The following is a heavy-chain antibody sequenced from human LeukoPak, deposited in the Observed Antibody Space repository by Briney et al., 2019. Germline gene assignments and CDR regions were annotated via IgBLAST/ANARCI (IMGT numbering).Heavy chain of an antibody. CDR2: IYTSGST. D-gene: IGHD6-6*01. V-gene: IGHV4-4*07. J-gene: IGHJ4*02. Sequence: SETLSLTCPVSGGSISSYYWRWLRQPVGKGLEWIGRIYTSGSTNYNPSLKSRVTMSVDTSKNQCSLKLSSVTAADTAVYYCAREGSSLFDYWGQGTLVTVSS. CDR3: AREGSSLFDY. CDR1: GGSISSYY.